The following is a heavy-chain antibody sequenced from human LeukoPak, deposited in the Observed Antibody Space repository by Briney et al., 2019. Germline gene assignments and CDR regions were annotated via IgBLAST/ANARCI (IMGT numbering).Heavy chain of an antibody. Sequence: ASVKVSCKASGYTFTSYYIHWVRQAPGQGLEWMGIINPIGGTTDYAQKFQGRVTMTRDTSTSTVYMELSSLRSEDTAVYYCARQQGLQNLNFDYWGQGTLVTISS. V-gene: IGHV1-46*01. D-gene: IGHD4-11*01. CDR2: INPIGGTT. J-gene: IGHJ4*02. CDR1: GYTFTSYY. CDR3: ARQQGLQNLNFDY.